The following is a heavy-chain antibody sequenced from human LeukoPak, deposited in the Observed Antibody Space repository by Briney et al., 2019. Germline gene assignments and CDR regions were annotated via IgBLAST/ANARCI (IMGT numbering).Heavy chain of an antibody. V-gene: IGHV1-46*01. CDR2: INPTGGST. CDR1: GYTFPSYS. Sequence: ASVKVFCKASGYTFPSYSMHWVRQAPGQGLEWMGIINPTGGSTTYAQKFQGRVTMTRDTSTSTVYMELSSLRSDDTAVYYCVRTAARRFDYWGQGTLVTVSS. CDR3: VRTAARRFDY. D-gene: IGHD6-6*01. J-gene: IGHJ4*02.